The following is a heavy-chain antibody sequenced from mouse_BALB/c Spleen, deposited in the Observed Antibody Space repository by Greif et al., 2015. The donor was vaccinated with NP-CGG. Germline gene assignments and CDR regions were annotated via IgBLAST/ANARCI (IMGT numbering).Heavy chain of an antibody. CDR3: TREGGYDGYYFDY. V-gene: IGHV1-5*01. CDR1: GYTFTSYW. Sequence: VQLKESGTVLARPGASVKMPCKASGYTFTSYWMHWVKQRPGQGLEWIGAIYPGNSDTSYNQKFKGKAKLTAVTSTSTAYMELSSLTNEDSAVYYCTREGGYDGYYFDYWGQGTTLTVSS. D-gene: IGHD2-2*01. J-gene: IGHJ2*01. CDR2: IYPGNSDT.